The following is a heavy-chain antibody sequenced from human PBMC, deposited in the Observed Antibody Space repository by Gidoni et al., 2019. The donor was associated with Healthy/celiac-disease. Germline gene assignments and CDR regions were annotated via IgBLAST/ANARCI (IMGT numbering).Heavy chain of an antibody. Sequence: QVQLVQSGAEVKKPGASVKVSCKASGYPFTSYGSSWVRQAPGQGLEWMGWISAYNGNTNYAQKLQGRVTMTTDTSTSTAYMELRSLRSDDTAVYYCARAGARLPVSPPTDYWGQGTLVTVSS. V-gene: IGHV1-18*01. D-gene: IGHD2-15*01. CDR3: ARAGARLPVSPPTDY. CDR1: GYPFTSYG. CDR2: ISAYNGNT. J-gene: IGHJ4*02.